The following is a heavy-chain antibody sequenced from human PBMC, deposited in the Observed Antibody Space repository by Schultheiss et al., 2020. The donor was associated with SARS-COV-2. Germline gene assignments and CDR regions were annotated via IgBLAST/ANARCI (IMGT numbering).Heavy chain of an antibody. CDR2: ISSSGSTI. CDR3: ARARDGYKLLFDY. CDR1: GFTFSSYE. Sequence: GGSLRLSCAASGFTFSSYEMNWVRQAPGKGLEWVSYISSSGSTIYYADSVKGRFTISRDNAKNSLYLQMNSLRAEDTAVYYCARARDGYKLLFDYWGQGTLVTVSS. V-gene: IGHV3-48*03. D-gene: IGHD5-24*01. J-gene: IGHJ4*02.